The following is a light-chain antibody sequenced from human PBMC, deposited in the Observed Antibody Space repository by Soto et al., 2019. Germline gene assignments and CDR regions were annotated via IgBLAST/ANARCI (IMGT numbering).Light chain of an antibody. Sequence: QSALTQPASVSGSPGQSITISCTRTSSDVGSFNFVSWYQQHPGKAPKVMIYEVTKRPSGVSDRFSGSKSGNTASLTISGLQAEDEADYYCCSDAGRSTDVFGTGTKVTVL. J-gene: IGLJ1*01. CDR3: CSDAGRSTDV. CDR1: SSDVGSFNF. CDR2: EVT. V-gene: IGLV2-23*02.